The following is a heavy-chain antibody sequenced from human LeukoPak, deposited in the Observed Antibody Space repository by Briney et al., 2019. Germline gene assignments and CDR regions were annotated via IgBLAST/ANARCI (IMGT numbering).Heavy chain of an antibody. D-gene: IGHD2-21*02. V-gene: IGHV4-38-2*02. J-gene: IGHJ4*02. CDR2: IYRDGTT. Sequence: PSETLSLTCGVSGFSITGGYYWGWVRQPAGKGLEWIGNIYRDGTTYYAPSLKSRVTISINASKNHFFLNLTSVTAADTAVYYCTREGTAALYWGQGSLVFVSS. CDR3: TREGTAALY. CDR1: GFSITGGYY.